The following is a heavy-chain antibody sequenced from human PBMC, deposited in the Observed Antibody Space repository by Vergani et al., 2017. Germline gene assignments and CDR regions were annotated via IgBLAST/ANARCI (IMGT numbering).Heavy chain of an antibody. CDR1: GYTFSTYY. CDR3: ARGDYGILTGYRY. D-gene: IGHD3-9*01. Sequence: QVQVVQSGAEVKKSGASVKVSCKTSGYTFSTYYMHWVRQAPGQGLEWMGIINPSGGHTNYARKFQGRVTMTRDTSTSTVYMELSSLRSEDKAIYYCARGDYGILTGYRYWGQGTLVTVSA. V-gene: IGHV1-46*03. CDR2: INPSGGHT. J-gene: IGHJ4*02.